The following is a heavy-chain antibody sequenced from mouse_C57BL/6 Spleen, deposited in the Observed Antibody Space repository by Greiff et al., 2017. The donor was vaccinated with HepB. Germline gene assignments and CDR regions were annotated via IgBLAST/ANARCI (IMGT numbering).Heavy chain of an antibody. V-gene: IGHV3-6*01. Sequence: EVKLQESGPGLVKPSQSLSLTCSVTGYSITSGYYWNWIRQFPGNKLEWMGYISYDGSNNYNPSLKNRISITRDTSKNQFFLKLNSVTTEDTATYYCAIYYDYDEGYYYAMDYWGQGTSVTVSS. CDR1: GYSITSGYY. CDR2: ISYDGSN. D-gene: IGHD2-4*01. CDR3: AIYYDYDEGYYYAMDY. J-gene: IGHJ4*01.